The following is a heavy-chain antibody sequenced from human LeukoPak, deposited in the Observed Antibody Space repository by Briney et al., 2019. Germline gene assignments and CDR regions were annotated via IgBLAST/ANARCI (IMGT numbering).Heavy chain of an antibody. Sequence: TTSETLSLTCTVSGYSISSGYYWGWIRQPPGKGLEWIGTIYHGGRTDYNPSLKSRGTISEDTSKNQFSLKLSSVTAADTAVYYCARAFRESFFDYWGQGTLVTVSS. J-gene: IGHJ4*02. V-gene: IGHV4-38-2*02. CDR1: GYSISSGYY. CDR2: IYHGGRT. CDR3: ARAFRESFFDY.